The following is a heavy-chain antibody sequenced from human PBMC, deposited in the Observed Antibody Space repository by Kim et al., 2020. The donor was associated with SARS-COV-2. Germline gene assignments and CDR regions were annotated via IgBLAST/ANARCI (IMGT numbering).Heavy chain of an antibody. CDR2: IGSSSSTI. V-gene: IGHV3-48*02. J-gene: IGHJ2*01. CDR3: ARDRQQLVRSWYFDL. D-gene: IGHD6-13*01. Sequence: GGSLRLSCAASGFTFSSYSMNWVRQAPGKGLEWISYIGSSSSTIYYADSVKGRFTISRDNAKNSLYLQMNSLRDEDTAVYYCARDRQQLVRSWYFDLWGRGTLVSVSS. CDR1: GFTFSSYS.